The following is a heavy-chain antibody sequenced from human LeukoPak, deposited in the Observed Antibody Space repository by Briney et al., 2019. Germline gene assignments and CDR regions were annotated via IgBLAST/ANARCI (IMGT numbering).Heavy chain of an antibody. Sequence: ASVKVSCKASGYTFTGYYMHWVRQAPGQGLEWMGRIIPILGIANYAQKLQGRVTMTTDTSTSTAYMELRSLRSDDTAVYYCARAADYGGSDYWGQGTLVTVSS. D-gene: IGHD4-23*01. J-gene: IGHJ4*02. V-gene: IGHV1-18*04. CDR1: GYTFTGYY. CDR2: IIPILGIA. CDR3: ARAADYGGSDY.